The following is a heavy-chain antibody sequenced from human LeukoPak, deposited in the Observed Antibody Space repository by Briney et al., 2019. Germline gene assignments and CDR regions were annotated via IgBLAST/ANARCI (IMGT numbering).Heavy chain of an antibody. CDR1: GYTFTSYY. D-gene: IGHD5-12*01. CDR2: INPSGGST. CDR3: ARAGRDIVATKDIYYYYYMDV. V-gene: IGHV1-46*01. J-gene: IGHJ6*03. Sequence: GASVKVSCKASGYTFTSYYMHWVRQAPGQGLEWMGIINPSGGSTSYAQKFQGRVTMTRDMSTSTVYMELSSLRSEDTAVYYCARAGRDIVATKDIYYYYYMDVWGKGTTVTVSS.